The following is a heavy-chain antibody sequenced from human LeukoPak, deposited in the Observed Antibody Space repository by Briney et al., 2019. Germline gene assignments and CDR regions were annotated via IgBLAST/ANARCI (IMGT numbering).Heavy chain of an antibody. V-gene: IGHV3-33*08. CDR1: GFTFSSYG. Sequence: SGGSLRLSCAASGFTFSSYGIHWVRQAPGKGLEWVAVIWYDGGNKYYADSVKGRFTISRDNSKNTLYLQMNSLRAEDTAVYYCARDRYSSAWYFFLDYWGQGTLVTVSS. J-gene: IGHJ4*02. CDR2: IWYDGGNK. CDR3: ARDRYSSAWYFFLDY. D-gene: IGHD6-19*01.